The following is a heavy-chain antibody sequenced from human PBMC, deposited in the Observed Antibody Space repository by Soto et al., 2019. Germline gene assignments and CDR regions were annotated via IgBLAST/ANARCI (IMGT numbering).Heavy chain of an antibody. J-gene: IGHJ2*01. CDR3: ARGGGVTTVTTHFWYFDL. Sequence: QVQLQESGPGLVKPSQTLSLTCTVSGGSISSGGYYWSWIRQHPGKGLEWIGYIYYSGSTYYNPSLKSPFTISVDTSKNQFSLKVGSVTPADTAVYYCARGGGVTTVTTHFWYFDLWGRGTLVTVSS. CDR2: IYYSGST. D-gene: IGHD4-17*01. CDR1: GGSISSGGYY. V-gene: IGHV4-31*01.